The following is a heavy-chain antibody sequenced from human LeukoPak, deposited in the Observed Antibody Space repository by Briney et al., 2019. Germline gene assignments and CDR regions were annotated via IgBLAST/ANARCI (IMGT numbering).Heavy chain of an antibody. CDR1: GFTFSSYG. CDR2: IWYDGSNK. Sequence: PGGSLRLSCAASGFTFSSYGMHWVRQAPGKGLEWVAVIWYDGSNKYYADSVKGRFTISRDNSKNTLYLQMNSLRAEDTAVYYCARVATAAGIGDAFDIWGQGTMLTVSS. V-gene: IGHV3-33*01. D-gene: IGHD6-13*01. J-gene: IGHJ3*02. CDR3: ARVATAAGIGDAFDI.